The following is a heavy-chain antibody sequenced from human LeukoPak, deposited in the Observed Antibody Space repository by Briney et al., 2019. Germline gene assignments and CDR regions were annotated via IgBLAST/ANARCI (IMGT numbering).Heavy chain of an antibody. J-gene: IGHJ6*02. V-gene: IGHV4-34*01. CDR3: ARGRRSCSGGSCYRYYYGMDV. D-gene: IGHD2-15*01. Sequence: SEALSLTCAVYGGSFSGYYWSWIRQPPGKGLEWIGEINHSGSTNYNPSLKSRVTISVDTSKNQFSLKLSSVTAADTAVYYCARGRRSCSGGSCYRYYYGMDVWGQGTTVTVSS. CDR1: GGSFSGYY. CDR2: INHSGST.